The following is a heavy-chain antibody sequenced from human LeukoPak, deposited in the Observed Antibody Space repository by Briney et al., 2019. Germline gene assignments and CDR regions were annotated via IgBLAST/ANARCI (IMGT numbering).Heavy chain of an antibody. J-gene: IGHJ4*02. CDR2: IWYDGSNK. V-gene: IGHV3-33*06. D-gene: IGHD3-3*01. Sequence: GGSLRLSCAASGFTSSSYGMHWVRQAPGKGLEWVAVIWYDGSNKYYADSVKGRFTISRDNSKNTLYLQMNSLRAEDTAVYYCAKDRDFWSGKAFDYWGQGTLVTVST. CDR1: GFTSSSYG. CDR3: AKDRDFWSGKAFDY.